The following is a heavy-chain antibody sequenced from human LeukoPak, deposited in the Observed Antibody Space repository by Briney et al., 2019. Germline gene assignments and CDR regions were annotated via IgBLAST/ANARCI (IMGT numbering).Heavy chain of an antibody. CDR2: INGDGSST. V-gene: IGHV3-74*01. CDR3: VKGYDYIWGNYRYYYGMDV. D-gene: IGHD3-16*02. Sequence: GGSLRLSCAASGLTFSSNWMHWVRQAPGKGLVWVSQINGDGSSTNYADSVKGRFTISRDNAKNSLYLQMNGLRPEDTAMYYCVKGYDYIWGNYRYYYGMDVWGQGTTVTVSS. J-gene: IGHJ6*02. CDR1: GLTFSSNW.